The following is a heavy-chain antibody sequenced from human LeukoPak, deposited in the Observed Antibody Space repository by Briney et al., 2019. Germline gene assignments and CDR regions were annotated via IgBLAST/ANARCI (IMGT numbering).Heavy chain of an antibody. V-gene: IGHV1-2*02. CDR1: GYTFTDYY. Sequence: ASVKVSCKASGYTFTDYYMYWVRQAPGQGLEWMGWINPKSGGTNYAQKFQGRVTMTRDTSISTAYMELSRLRSDDTAVYYCARAIAVNYGMDVWGQGNPGHRLL. D-gene: IGHD6-19*01. J-gene: IGHJ6*02. CDR2: INPKSGGT. CDR3: ARAIAVNYGMDV.